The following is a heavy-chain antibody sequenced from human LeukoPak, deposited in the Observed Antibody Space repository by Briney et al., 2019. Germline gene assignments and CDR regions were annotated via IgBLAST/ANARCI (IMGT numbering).Heavy chain of an antibody. CDR1: GGTFSSYA. CDR2: IIPIFGTA. J-gene: IGHJ4*02. V-gene: IGHV1-69*13. CDR3: ARDTASYDILTGYPEMYYFDY. D-gene: IGHD3-9*01. Sequence: ASVKVSCKASGGTFSSYAISWVRQAPGQGLEWMGGIIPIFGTANYAQKFQGRVTITADESTSTAYMELSSLRSEDTAVYYCARDTASYDILTGYPEMYYFDYWGQGTLVTVSS.